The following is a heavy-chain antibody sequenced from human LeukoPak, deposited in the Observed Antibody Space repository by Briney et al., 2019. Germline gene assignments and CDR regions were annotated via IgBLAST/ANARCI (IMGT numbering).Heavy chain of an antibody. CDR3: ARAPTNYYDSSGYYENAEYFQH. Sequence: SETLSLTCTVSGGSISSGGYYWSWIRQHPGKGLEWIGYIYYSGSTYYYPSLKSRVTISVDTSKNQFSLKLSSVTAADTAVYYCARAPTNYYDSSGYYENAEYFQHWGQGTLVTVSS. J-gene: IGHJ1*01. CDR2: IYYSGST. V-gene: IGHV4-31*03. CDR1: GGSISSGGYY. D-gene: IGHD3-22*01.